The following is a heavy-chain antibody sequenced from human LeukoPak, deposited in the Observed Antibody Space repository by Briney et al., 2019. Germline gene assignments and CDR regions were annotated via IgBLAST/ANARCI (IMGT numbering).Heavy chain of an antibody. J-gene: IGHJ4*02. D-gene: IGHD6-19*01. CDR1: GYTFTGYY. CDR2: INPNSGGT. V-gene: IGHV1-2*02. Sequence: ASVKVSCKASGYTFTGYYMHWVRQAPGQGLEWMGWINPNSGGTNYAQKFQGRVTMTRDTSISTAYMELSRLRSDDTAVYYCARAPLKWLVPSAPDYWGQGTLVTVSS. CDR3: ARAPLKWLVPSAPDY.